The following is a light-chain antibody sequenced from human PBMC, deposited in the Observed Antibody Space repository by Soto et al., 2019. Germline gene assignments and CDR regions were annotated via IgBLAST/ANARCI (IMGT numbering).Light chain of an antibody. J-gene: IGKJ2*01. Sequence: EMVMTQSPVTLSVSPGERATLSCKASQSVSRYLVWYQQKPGQSPRLLIYGTSIRVTGTPARFSGSGFGTEFTLTISSLQPEDFAVYYCQQTNSWPYTFGQGTK. CDR2: GTS. CDR1: QSVSRY. CDR3: QQTNSWPYT. V-gene: IGKV3-15*01.